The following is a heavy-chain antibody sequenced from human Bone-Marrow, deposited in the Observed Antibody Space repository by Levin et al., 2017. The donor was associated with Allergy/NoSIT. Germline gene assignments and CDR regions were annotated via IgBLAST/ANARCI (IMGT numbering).Heavy chain of an antibody. Sequence: QAGGSLRLSCGASGFTFDDYSMYWVRQAPGKGLEWVSLITWDGSSTYYADSVKGRFTISRDNNKNSLYLQMNGLRIEDTALYYCAKGGDYYRIDYWGQGTLVTVSS. D-gene: IGHD3-22*01. CDR2: ITWDGSST. J-gene: IGHJ4*02. CDR3: AKGGDYYRIDY. V-gene: IGHV3-43*01. CDR1: GFTFDDYS.